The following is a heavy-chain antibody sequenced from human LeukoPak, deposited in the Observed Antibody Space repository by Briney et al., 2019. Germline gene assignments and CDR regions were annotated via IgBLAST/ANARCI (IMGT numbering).Heavy chain of an antibody. CDR1: GFTFSSYS. CDR2: MSSSSSYI. V-gene: IGHV3-21*01. D-gene: IGHD2-2*01. Sequence: GGSLRLSCAASGFTFSSYSMNWVRQAPGKGLEWVSSMSSSSSYIYYADSVKGRFTISRDNAKNSLYLQMNSLRAEDTAVYYCAREGKTDCSSTSSYPLDVWGKGTTVTVSS. J-gene: IGHJ6*04. CDR3: AREGKTDCSSTSSYPLDV.